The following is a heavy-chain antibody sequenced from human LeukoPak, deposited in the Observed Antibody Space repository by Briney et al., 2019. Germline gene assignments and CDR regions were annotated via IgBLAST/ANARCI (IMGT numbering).Heavy chain of an antibody. CDR1: GFTFEDYT. Sequence: GGSLRLSCAASGFTFEDYTMHWVRQAPGKGLEWVSLISWDGGSTYYADSVKGRFTISRDNSKNSLYLQMNSLRTEDTALYYCAKDKSLAVYSSGWPVDYWGQGTLVTVSS. D-gene: IGHD6-19*01. V-gene: IGHV3-43*01. J-gene: IGHJ4*02. CDR2: ISWDGGST. CDR3: AKDKSLAVYSSGWPVDY.